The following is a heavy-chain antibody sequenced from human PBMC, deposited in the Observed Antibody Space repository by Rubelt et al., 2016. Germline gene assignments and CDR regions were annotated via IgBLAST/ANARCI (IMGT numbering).Heavy chain of an antibody. CDR2: FDPEDGET. D-gene: IGHD6-13*01. J-gene: IGHJ4*02. CDR3: ATTGRSWD. V-gene: IGHV1-24*01. Sequence: APGKGLEWMGGFDPEDGETIYAQKFQGRVTMTEETSTDTAYMELSSLRSEDTAVYYCATTGRSWDWGQGTLVTVSS.